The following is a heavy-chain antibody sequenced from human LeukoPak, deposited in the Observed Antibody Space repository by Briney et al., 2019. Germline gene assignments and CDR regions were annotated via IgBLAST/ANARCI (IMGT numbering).Heavy chain of an antibody. J-gene: IGHJ4*02. CDR2: ISYDGSNK. V-gene: IGHV3-30-3*01. Sequence: PGGSLRLSCAASGFTFGSYAMHWVRQAPGKGLEWVAVISYDGSNKYYADSVEGRFTISRDNSKNTLYLQMNSLRAEDTAVYYCARDYRYTAISPYYFDYWGQGTLVTVSS. D-gene: IGHD5-18*01. CDR3: ARDYRYTAISPYYFDY. CDR1: GFTFGSYA.